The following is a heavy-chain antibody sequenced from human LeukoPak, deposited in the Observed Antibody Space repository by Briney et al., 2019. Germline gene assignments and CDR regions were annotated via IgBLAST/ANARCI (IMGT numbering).Heavy chain of an antibody. D-gene: IGHD6-13*01. Sequence: GASVKVSCKASGYTFTSYDINWMRQSTGQGLEWMGWMNPNSGNTAYAQKFQGRVTMTRNTSISTAYMELSSLRSEDTAVYSCARGGGSSWYYYWGQGTLVTVSS. CDR3: ARGGGSSWYYY. V-gene: IGHV1-8*01. CDR2: MNPNSGNT. CDR1: GYTFTSYD. J-gene: IGHJ4*02.